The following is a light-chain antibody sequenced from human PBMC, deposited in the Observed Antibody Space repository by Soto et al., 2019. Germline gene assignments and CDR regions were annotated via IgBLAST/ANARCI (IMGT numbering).Light chain of an antibody. CDR2: AAS. CDR3: QQSYSTPLT. CDR1: QSISSY. Sequence: DIQMTQSPSSLSASVGDRVTITCRASQSISSYLNWYQQKPGKAPKLLIYAASSLQSGVPSRFSGSESGTDFTLTISSLQPEDFATYYCQQSYSTPLTFGGGTKV. V-gene: IGKV1-39*01. J-gene: IGKJ4*01.